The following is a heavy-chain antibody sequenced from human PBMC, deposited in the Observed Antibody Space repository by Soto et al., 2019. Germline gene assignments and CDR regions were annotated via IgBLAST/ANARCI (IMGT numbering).Heavy chain of an antibody. CDR3: ARVGSASLMVVVIADH. D-gene: IGHD3-22*01. J-gene: IGHJ4*02. CDR2: IRSKGYGGTT. V-gene: IGHV3-49*03. CDR1: GFTFGDYA. Sequence: GGSLRLSCTTSGFTFGDYAMSWFRQAPGKGLEWVGFIRSKGYGGTTQYAASMKGRFTISRDDSESIAYLQMDSLKTEDTALYYCARVGSASLMVVVIADHWGQGTQVTVSS.